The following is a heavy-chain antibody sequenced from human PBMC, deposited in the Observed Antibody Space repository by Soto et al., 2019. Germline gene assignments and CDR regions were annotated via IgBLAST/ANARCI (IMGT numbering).Heavy chain of an antibody. CDR2: ISYDGSNK. CDR3: AKDEASSRWFGESSYMDV. J-gene: IGHJ6*03. CDR1: GFTFSSYG. Sequence: GGSLRLSCAASGFTFSSYGMHWVRQAPGKGLEWVAVISYDGSNKYYADSVKGRFTISRDNSKNTLYLQMNSLRAEDTAVYYCAKDEASSRWFGESSYMDVWGKGTTVTVSS. D-gene: IGHD3-10*01. V-gene: IGHV3-30*18.